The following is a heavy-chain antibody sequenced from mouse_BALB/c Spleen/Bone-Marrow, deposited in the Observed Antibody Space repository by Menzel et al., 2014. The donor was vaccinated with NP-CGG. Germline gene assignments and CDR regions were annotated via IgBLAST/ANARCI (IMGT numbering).Heavy chain of an antibody. J-gene: IGHJ2*01. V-gene: IGHV5-17*02. D-gene: IGHD1-1*01. CDR2: ISSGSSTI. CDR1: GFTFSSFG. Sequence: VQLKESGGGLVQPGGSRKLSCAASGFTFSSFGMHWVRQAPEKGLEWVAYISSGSSTIYYADTVKGRFTISRDNPKNTLFLQMTCLRSEDTAMYYCARRSTTVVGGGFDYWGQGTTLTVSS. CDR3: ARRSTTVVGGGFDY.